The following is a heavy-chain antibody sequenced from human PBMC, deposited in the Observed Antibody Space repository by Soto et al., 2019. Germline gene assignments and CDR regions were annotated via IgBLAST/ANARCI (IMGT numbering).Heavy chain of an antibody. D-gene: IGHD2-15*01. CDR3: AVSSPDIVVLPSSIYFAS. J-gene: IGHJ4*02. Sequence: GGSLRLSCVASGSSSDPFTMHWVRELPGKGLEWVAGLSWDRSTVAYADSVQGGFTISRDHAMNSVDLLMDSLRSDDTALYFCAVSSPDIVVLPSSIYFASWGPGTLVTVSS. CDR2: LSWDRSTV. V-gene: IGHV3-9*02. CDR1: GSSSDPFT.